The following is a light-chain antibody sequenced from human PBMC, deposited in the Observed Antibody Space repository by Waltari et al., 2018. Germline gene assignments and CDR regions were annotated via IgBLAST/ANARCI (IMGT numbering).Light chain of an antibody. CDR1: QRVSNNY. CDR3: QQYSSSPKT. V-gene: IGKV3-20*01. Sequence: EIVMTQSPGTLSLSAGDRANLSCRASQRVSNNYLAWYQQKPGQAPRLLIYGASSRATGIPDRFSGSGSGTDFTLTISGLEAEDFAVYYCQQYSSSPKTFGQGTKVEVK. CDR2: GAS. J-gene: IGKJ1*01.